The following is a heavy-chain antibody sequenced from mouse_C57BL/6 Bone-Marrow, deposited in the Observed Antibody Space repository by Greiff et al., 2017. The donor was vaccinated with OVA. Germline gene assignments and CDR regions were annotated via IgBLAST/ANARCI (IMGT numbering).Heavy chain of an antibody. CDR2: INSDGGST. V-gene: IGHV5-2*01. J-gene: IGHJ2*01. CDR3: AGDYDGGGFDY. Sequence: DVKLQESGGGLVQPGESLKLSCESTEYEFPSHDMSWVRKTPEQRLELVAAINSDGGSTYYPDTMERRFIISRDNTKKTLYLQMSSLRSEDTALYYCAGDYDGGGFDYWGQGTTLTVSS. CDR1: EYEFPSHD. D-gene: IGHD2-4*01.